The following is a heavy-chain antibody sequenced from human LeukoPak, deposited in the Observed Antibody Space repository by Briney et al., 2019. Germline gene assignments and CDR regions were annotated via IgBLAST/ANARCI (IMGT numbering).Heavy chain of an antibody. V-gene: IGHV3-23*01. CDR1: GFTFSSYA. D-gene: IGHD6-6*01. CDR2: ISGSGGST. CDR3: AKDWIAARPSDYYGMDV. Sequence: PGGSLRLSCAASGFTFSSYAMSWVRQAPGKGLEWVSAISGSGGSTYYADSVKGRFTISRDNSKNTLYLQMNSLRAEDTAVYYCAKDWIAARPSDYYGMDVWGQGTTVTVSS. J-gene: IGHJ6*02.